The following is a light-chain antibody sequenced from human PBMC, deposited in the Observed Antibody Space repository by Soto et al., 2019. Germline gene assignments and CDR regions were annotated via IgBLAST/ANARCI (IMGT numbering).Light chain of an antibody. CDR3: SSYTSSSTRV. CDR1: SSDVGGYNY. CDR2: DIS. J-gene: IGLJ1*01. V-gene: IGLV2-14*01. Sequence: QSVLTQPASVSGSPGQSIAISCTGTSSDVGGYNYVSWYQQHPGKAPKLMIYDISNRPSGVSNRFSGSKSGNTASLTISGLQADDEPDYYCSSYTSSSTRVFGTGTTVTVL.